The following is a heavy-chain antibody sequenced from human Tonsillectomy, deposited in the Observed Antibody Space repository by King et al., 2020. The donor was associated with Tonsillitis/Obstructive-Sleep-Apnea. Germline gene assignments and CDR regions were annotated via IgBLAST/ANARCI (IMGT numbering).Heavy chain of an antibody. CDR1: GFTVSSNY. V-gene: IGHV3-53*01. Sequence: VQLVESGGGLIQPGGSLRLSCAASGFTVSSNYMSWVRQAPGKGLEWVSVIYSGGSTYYADSVKGRFTISIDNSKNTLYLQMNSLRAEDTAVYYCARGAYYYYYGMDVWGQGTTVTVSS. CDR2: IYSGGST. CDR3: ARGAYYYYYGMDV. J-gene: IGHJ6*02.